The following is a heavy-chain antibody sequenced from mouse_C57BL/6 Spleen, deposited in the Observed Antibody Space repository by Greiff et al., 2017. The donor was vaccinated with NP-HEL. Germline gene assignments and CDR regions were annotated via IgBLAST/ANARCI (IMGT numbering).Heavy chain of an antibody. Sequence: EVQLQQSGPVLVKPGASVKMSCKASGYTFTDYYMNWVKQSHGKSLEWIGVINPYNGGTSYNQKFKGKATLTVDKSSSTAYMELNILTSEDSAVYYCARDTTRWYFDVGGTGTTVTVSS. CDR1: GYTFTDYY. CDR3: ARDTTRWYFDV. J-gene: IGHJ1*03. CDR2: INPYNGGT. V-gene: IGHV1-19*01. D-gene: IGHD1-1*01.